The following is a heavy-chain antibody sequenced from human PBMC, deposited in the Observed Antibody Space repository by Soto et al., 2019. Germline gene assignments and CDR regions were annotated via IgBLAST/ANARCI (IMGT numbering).Heavy chain of an antibody. CDR3: ARAPPDSSSWYWFDS. J-gene: IGHJ5*01. D-gene: IGHD6-13*01. V-gene: IGHV3-23*01. CDR1: GFTFISYA. CDR2: VSGGSDNT. Sequence: PWGSLRLSCAASGFTFISYAMIFFRQAPLQGLEWVSSVSGGSDNTYYADSVKGRFIISRDNSKNTLYLQMSSLRAEDTAVYYCARAPPDSSSWYWFDSWGQGTRVTVSS.